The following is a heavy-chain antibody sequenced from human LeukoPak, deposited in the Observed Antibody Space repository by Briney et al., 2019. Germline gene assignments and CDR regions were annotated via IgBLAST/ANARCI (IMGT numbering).Heavy chain of an antibody. D-gene: IGHD1-26*01. CDR1: GYTFTGYD. V-gene: IGHV1-8*01. CDR3: TRGSLSGSSRDY. J-gene: IGHJ4*02. Sequence: ASVRVSCKASGYTFTGYDINWVRQATGQGLEWMGCMNPSTGDTGYAQKFQGRVTMTRNTSVDTAFMELSGLGSEDTAVYYCTRGSLSGSSRDYWGQGTLVTVSS. CDR2: MNPSTGDT.